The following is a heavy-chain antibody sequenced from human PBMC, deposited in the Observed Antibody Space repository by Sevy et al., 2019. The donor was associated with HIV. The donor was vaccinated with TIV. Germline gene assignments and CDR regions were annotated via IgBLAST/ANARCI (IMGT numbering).Heavy chain of an antibody. Sequence: GGSLRLSCAASGFTFSSYGMHWVRQAPGKGLEWVAVIWYDGSNKYYADSVKGRFTISRDNSKNKLYLQMNSLRAEDTAVYYCARGKDDILTGYQEGLDYWGQGTLVTVSS. J-gene: IGHJ4*02. CDR1: GFTFSSYG. CDR2: IWYDGSNK. D-gene: IGHD3-9*01. V-gene: IGHV3-33*01. CDR3: ARGKDDILTGYQEGLDY.